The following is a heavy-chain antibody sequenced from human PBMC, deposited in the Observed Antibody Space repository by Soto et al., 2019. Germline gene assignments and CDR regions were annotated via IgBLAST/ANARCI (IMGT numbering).Heavy chain of an antibody. CDR2: ISYDGSNK. Sequence: QVLLVESGGGVVQPGRSLRLSCAASGFTFSSYGMHWVRQARGKGLEWVAVISYDGSNKYYADSVKGRFTISRDNSKNTLYLQMNSLRAEDTAVYYCAKDTRYCGGDCYAYYYYYGMDVWGQGTTVTVSS. CDR1: GFTFSSYG. CDR3: AKDTRYCGGDCYAYYYYYGMDV. J-gene: IGHJ6*02. V-gene: IGHV3-30*18. D-gene: IGHD2-21*02.